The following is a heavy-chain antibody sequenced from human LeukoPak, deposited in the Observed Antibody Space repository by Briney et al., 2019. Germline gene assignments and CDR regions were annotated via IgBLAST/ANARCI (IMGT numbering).Heavy chain of an antibody. CDR1: GGSVSSGSYY. CDR2: IYYSGST. CDR3: ARDRREFWSGLKTPYYYYGMDV. Sequence: PSETLSLTCTVSGGSVSSGSYYRSWIRQPPGKGLEWIGYIYYSGSTNYNPSLKSRVTIPVDTSKNQFSLKLSSVTAADTAVYYCARDRREFWSGLKTPYYYYGMDVWGQGTTVTVSS. J-gene: IGHJ6*02. D-gene: IGHD3-3*01. V-gene: IGHV4-61*01.